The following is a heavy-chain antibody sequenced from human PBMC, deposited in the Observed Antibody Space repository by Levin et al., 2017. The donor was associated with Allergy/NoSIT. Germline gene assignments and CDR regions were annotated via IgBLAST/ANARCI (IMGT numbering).Heavy chain of an antibody. J-gene: IGHJ4*02. D-gene: IGHD3-9*01. CDR1: GGTFSSYA. Sequence: GGSLRLSCKASGGTFSSYAISWVRQAPGQGLEWMGGIIPIFGTANYAQKFQGRVTITADESTSTAYMELSSLRSEDTAVYYCASREKPLRYFDWLYLDYWGQGTLVTVSS. CDR3: ASREKPLRYFDWLYLDY. V-gene: IGHV1-69*01. CDR2: IIPIFGTA.